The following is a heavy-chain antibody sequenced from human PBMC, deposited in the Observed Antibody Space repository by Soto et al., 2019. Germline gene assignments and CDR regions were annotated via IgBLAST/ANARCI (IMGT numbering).Heavy chain of an antibody. V-gene: IGHV3-23*01. CDR1: GFTFSSYA. J-gene: IGHJ3*02. CDR3: ARDRKRGMGGDVFDI. D-gene: IGHD7-27*01. Sequence: GGSLRLSCAASGFTFSSYAMSWVRQAPGKGLEWVSAISGSGGSTYYADSVKGRFTISRDNAKNTLYLQMNSLRAEETAVYYCARDRKRGMGGDVFDIWGQGTMVTVSS. CDR2: ISGSGGST.